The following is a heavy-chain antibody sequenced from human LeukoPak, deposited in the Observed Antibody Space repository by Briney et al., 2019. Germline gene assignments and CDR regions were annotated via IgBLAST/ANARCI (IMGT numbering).Heavy chain of an antibody. Sequence: ASVKVSCKASGYMFTGYNMHWVRQAPGQGLEWMGWINPNSGGTNYAQKFQGRVTMTRDTSISTAYMELSRLRSDDTAVYYCARGYGSGSTLAYYYYGLDVWGQGTTVTVSS. CDR1: GYMFTGYN. CDR2: INPNSGGT. J-gene: IGHJ6*02. D-gene: IGHD3-10*01. V-gene: IGHV1-2*02. CDR3: ARGYGSGSTLAYYYYGLDV.